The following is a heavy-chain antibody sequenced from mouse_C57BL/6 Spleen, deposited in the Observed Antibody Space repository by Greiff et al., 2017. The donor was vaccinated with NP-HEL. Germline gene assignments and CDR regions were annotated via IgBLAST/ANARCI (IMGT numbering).Heavy chain of an antibody. V-gene: IGHV5-17*01. CDR1: GFTFSDYG. J-gene: IGHJ4*01. CDR2: ISSGSSTI. CDR3: ARESDYGRDGAMDY. D-gene: IGHD1-1*01. Sequence: DVMLVESGGGLVKPGGSLKLSCAASGFTFSDYGMHWVRQAPEKGLEWVAYISSGSSTIYYADTVKGRFTISRDNAKNTLFLQMTSLRSEDTAMYYCARESDYGRDGAMDYWGQGTSVTVSS.